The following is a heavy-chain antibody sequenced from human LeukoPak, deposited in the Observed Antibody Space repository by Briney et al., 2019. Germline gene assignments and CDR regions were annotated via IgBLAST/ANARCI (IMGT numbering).Heavy chain of an antibody. CDR2: INHSGST. D-gene: IGHD4-17*01. Sequence: SETLSLTCAVYGGSFSGYYWSWIRQPPGKGLEWIGEINHSGSTNYNPSLKSRVTISVDTSKNQFSLKLSSVTAADTAVYYCARGRYGDYVCPPKYFDYWGQGTLVTVSS. J-gene: IGHJ4*02. V-gene: IGHV4-34*01. CDR3: ARGRYGDYVCPPKYFDY. CDR1: GGSFSGYY.